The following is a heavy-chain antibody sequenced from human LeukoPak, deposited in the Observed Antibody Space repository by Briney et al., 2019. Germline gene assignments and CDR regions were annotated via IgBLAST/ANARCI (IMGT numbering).Heavy chain of an antibody. CDR1: GFTFSSNA. CDR2: ITGSGGGT. D-gene: IGHD3-16*01. CDR3: AKDLGDTGY. J-gene: IGHJ4*02. Sequence: PGGSLRLSCVASGFTFSSNAMSWVRQAPGEGLEWVSAITGSGGGTYYADSVKGRFTISRDTSKNTLYLQMNSLRAEDTAIYYCAKDLGDTGYWGQGTLVTVSS. V-gene: IGHV3-23*01.